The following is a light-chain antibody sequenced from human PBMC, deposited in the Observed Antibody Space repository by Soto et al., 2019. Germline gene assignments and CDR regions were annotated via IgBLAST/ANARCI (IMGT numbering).Light chain of an antibody. V-gene: IGKV1-5*03. CDR2: KAS. CDR3: QQYNSIPEA. Sequence: DIQMTQSPSTLSASVGDRVTITCRASQSMSSWLAWYQQKPGKAPKLLIYKASSLESGVPSRFSGSGSGTEFTLTISSLQPDDFATYYCQQYNSIPEAFGPGTKVDIK. J-gene: IGKJ3*01. CDR1: QSMSSW.